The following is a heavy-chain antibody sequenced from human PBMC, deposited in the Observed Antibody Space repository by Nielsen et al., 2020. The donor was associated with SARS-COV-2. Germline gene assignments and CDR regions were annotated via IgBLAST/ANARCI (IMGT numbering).Heavy chain of an antibody. Sequence: ASVKVSCKVSGSALTLFSMHWVRQAPGKGLEWMGEFDPQDGETTYAQKFQGRVTMTTDTSTRTVNMELRSLRSDDTAVYYCARGAEVAGWGVLDYWGQGTLVTVSS. CDR1: GSALTLFS. CDR3: ARGAEVAGWGVLDY. J-gene: IGHJ4*02. CDR2: FDPQDGET. D-gene: IGHD5-12*01. V-gene: IGHV1-24*01.